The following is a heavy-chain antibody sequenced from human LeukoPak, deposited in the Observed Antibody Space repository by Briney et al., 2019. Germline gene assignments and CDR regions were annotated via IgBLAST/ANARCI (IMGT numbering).Heavy chain of an antibody. CDR1: GGSISSYY. J-gene: IGHJ5*02. Sequence: SETLSLTCTVSGGSISSYYWSWIRQPPGKGLEWIGYIYYSGSTNYNPSLKSRVTISVDTSKNQFSLKLSSVTAADTAVYYCARVVGYDFWSGYYTSNWFDPWGQGTLVTVSS. CDR2: IYYSGST. V-gene: IGHV4-59*01. CDR3: ARVVGYDFWSGYYTSNWFDP. D-gene: IGHD3-3*01.